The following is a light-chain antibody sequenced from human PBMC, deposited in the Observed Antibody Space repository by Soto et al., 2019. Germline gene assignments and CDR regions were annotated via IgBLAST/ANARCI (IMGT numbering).Light chain of an antibody. CDR2: WAS. CDR3: QQYYSTPWT. V-gene: IGKV4-1*01. Sequence: DIVMTQSPGSLAVSLGERATINCKSSQSVLYSSNNKNHLAWYQQKSGQPPKLLIYWASTRESGVPDRFRGSGSGTDFTLTISSLQAEDVAVYYCQQYYSTPWTFGQGTKVEIK. J-gene: IGKJ1*01. CDR1: QSVLYSSNNKNH.